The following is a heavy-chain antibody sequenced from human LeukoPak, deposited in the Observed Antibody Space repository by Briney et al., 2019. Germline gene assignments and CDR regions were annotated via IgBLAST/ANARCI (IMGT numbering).Heavy chain of an antibody. D-gene: IGHD1-1*01. J-gene: IGHJ4*02. CDR2: IYHSGST. Sequence: SGTLSLTCAVSGGSISSSNWWSWVRQPPGKGLEWIGEIYHSGSTNYNPSLKSRVTISVDKSKNQFSLKLSSVTAADTAVYYCARHRAGTTRGDYFDYWGQGTLVTVSS. V-gene: IGHV4-4*02. CDR3: ARHRAGTTRGDYFDY. CDR1: GGSISSSNW.